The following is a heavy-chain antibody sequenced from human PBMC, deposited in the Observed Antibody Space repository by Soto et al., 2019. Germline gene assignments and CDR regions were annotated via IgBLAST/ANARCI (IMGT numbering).Heavy chain of an antibody. D-gene: IGHD6-19*01. CDR3: AIAVAGTKSPY. Sequence: GASVKVSCKASGYTFTSYGISWVRQAPGQGLEWMGWISAYNGNTNYAQKLQGRVTMATDTSTSTAYMELRSLRSDDTAVYYCAIAVAGTKSPYWGQGTLVTVSS. V-gene: IGHV1-18*01. J-gene: IGHJ4*02. CDR2: ISAYNGNT. CDR1: GYTFTSYG.